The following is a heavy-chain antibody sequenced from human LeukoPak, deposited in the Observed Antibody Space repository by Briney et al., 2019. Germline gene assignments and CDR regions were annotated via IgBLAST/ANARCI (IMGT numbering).Heavy chain of an antibody. Sequence: GESLKISFKGSGYSFTSYWIGWVRQMPGKGLEWMGIIYPGDSDTRYSPSFQGQVTISADKSISTAYLQWSSLKASDTAMYYCARTPSGMSDPYYFDYWGQGTLVTVSS. D-gene: IGHD6-13*01. CDR2: IYPGDSDT. J-gene: IGHJ4*02. V-gene: IGHV5-51*01. CDR1: GYSFTSYW. CDR3: ARTPSGMSDPYYFDY.